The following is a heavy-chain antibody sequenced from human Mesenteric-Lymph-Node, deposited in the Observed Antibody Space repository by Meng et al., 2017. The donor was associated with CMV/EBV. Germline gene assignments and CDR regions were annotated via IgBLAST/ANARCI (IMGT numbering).Heavy chain of an antibody. CDR2: ISDDGAHT. CDR3: ARVTVTNYFYYYGMDV. V-gene: IGHV3-74*01. D-gene: IGHD4-11*01. CDR1: GFTFSNYW. Sequence: GDSLKISCAASGFTFSNYWMHWVRQAPGKGLVWVSRISDDGAHTTYADSVKGRFTISRDNAKNTLYLQMNSLRAEDTAVYYCARVTVTNYFYYYGMDVWGQGTTVTVSS. J-gene: IGHJ6*02.